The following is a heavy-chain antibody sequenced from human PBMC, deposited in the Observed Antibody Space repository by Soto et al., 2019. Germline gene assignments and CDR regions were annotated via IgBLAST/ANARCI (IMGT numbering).Heavy chain of an antibody. J-gene: IGHJ4*02. CDR2: IYYSGTT. V-gene: IGHV4-61*08. D-gene: IGHD3-10*01. Sequence: SETLSLTCSVSAGSISSGGTYWSWIRQHPGMGLEWIGYIYYSGTTNYYPSLKGRVTISLDTSKNQFSLKLSSVTAADTAVYYCARDGGSGSYYNGLDYWGQGTLVTVS. CDR3: ARDGGSGSYYNGLDY. CDR1: AGSISSGGTY.